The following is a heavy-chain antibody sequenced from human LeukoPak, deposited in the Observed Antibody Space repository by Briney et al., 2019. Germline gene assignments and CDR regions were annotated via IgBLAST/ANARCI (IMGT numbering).Heavy chain of an antibody. CDR1: GFTFSSYS. D-gene: IGHD1-7*01. CDR2: ISSSSGYI. CDR3: AREENYKVDY. J-gene: IGHJ4*02. V-gene: IGHV3-21*01. Sequence: GGSLRLSCAASGFTFSSYSMNWVRQAPGKGLEWVSSISSSSGYIYYADSVKGRFTISRDNAKKSLYLQMNSLRAEDMAVYYCAREENYKVDYWGQGTLVTVSS.